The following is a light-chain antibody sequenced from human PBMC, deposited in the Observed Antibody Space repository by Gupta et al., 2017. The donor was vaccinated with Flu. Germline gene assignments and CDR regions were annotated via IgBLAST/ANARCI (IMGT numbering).Light chain of an antibody. CDR1: QNIYSF. Sequence: DMQMTESPSSLSTAVGDRVTITGRARQNIYSFLNWYQQKPGKAPNLLIYGASSLQRGVPSRFSGSGSGTDFTLTISSLEPEDFATYYCQQSYSTPWTFGQGTKVEIK. J-gene: IGKJ1*01. CDR2: GAS. V-gene: IGKV1-39*01. CDR3: QQSYSTPWT.